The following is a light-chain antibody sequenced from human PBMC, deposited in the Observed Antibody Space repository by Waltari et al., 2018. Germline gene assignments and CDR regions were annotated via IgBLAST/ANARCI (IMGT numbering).Light chain of an antibody. CDR1: RSIGRS. V-gene: IGKV3-20*01. J-gene: IGKJ1*01. CDR2: DVS. Sequence: ESVLTKSLGPMSLSRGERATLTCRASRSIGRSLVWYQQKPGQAPRLLIYDVSRRATGIPDRFSGSGYGTDFSLTISRLEPEDFAVYYCQKYERLPATFGQGTTVEIK. CDR3: QKYERLPAT.